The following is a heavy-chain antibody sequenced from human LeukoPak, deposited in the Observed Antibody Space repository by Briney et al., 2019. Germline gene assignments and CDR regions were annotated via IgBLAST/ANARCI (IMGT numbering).Heavy chain of an antibody. V-gene: IGHV4-30-4*08. D-gene: IGHD3-9*01. CDR3: ARVLIDYDILTEDYGGGYFDL. CDR2: IYYSGST. J-gene: IGHJ2*01. CDR1: GGSISSGDYY. Sequence: SQTLSLTCTVSGGSISSGDYYWSWIRQPPGKGLEWIGYIYYSGSTYYNPSLKSRVTISVDTSKNQFSLKLSSVTAADTAVYYCARVLIDYDILTEDYGGGYFDLWGRGTLVTVSS.